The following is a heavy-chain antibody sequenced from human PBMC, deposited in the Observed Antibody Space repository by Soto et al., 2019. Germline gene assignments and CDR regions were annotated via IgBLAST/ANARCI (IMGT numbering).Heavy chain of an antibody. V-gene: IGHV3-30*04. CDR2: ISDDGSNK. CDR1: GFPFSSSA. D-gene: IGHD5-18*01. Sequence: QVQLVESGGGVVQPGRSLRLSCAASGFPFSSSAMHWVRQAPGKGLEWVAVISDDGSNKYYADSVKGRFTISRDNSKNTLYLQTNSLKTEDTAVYYCARDLHVDTAMGSLPYWGQGTLVTVSS. CDR3: ARDLHVDTAMGSLPY. J-gene: IGHJ4*02.